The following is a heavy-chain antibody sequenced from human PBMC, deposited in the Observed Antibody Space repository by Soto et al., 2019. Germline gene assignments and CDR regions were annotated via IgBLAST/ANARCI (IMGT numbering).Heavy chain of an antibody. CDR2: IVVGSGNT. V-gene: IGHV1-58*02. Sequence: GASVKVSRKVSGYTLTELSMHWVRQARGQRLEWIGWIVVGSGNTNYAQNFQDRVTITRDMSTSTAYMELSSLRSEDTAVYYCAADVYSFSHYYYMDVWGRGTTVTVSS. D-gene: IGHD2-15*01. CDR3: AADVYSFSHYYYMDV. CDR1: GYTLTELS. J-gene: IGHJ6*03.